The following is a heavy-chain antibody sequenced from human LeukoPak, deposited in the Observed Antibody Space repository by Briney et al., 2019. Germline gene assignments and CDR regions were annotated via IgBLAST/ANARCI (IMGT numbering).Heavy chain of an antibody. CDR3: ARAFLPDGDEGNWFDP. V-gene: IGHV4-30-2*01. J-gene: IGHJ5*02. D-gene: IGHD4-17*01. Sequence: PSETLSLTSALSRGSLSSGVYSASSTRQPRGRGLGWTGYIYHSGSTYYNPSLKSRVTISVDTSKNHFSLKLRSVTAADTAVYYCARAFLPDGDEGNWFDPWGQGTLVTVSS. CDR1: RGSLSSGVYS. CDR2: IYHSGST.